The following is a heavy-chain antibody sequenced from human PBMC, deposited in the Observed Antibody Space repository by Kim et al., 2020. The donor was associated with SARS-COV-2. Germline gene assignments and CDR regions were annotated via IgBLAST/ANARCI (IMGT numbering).Heavy chain of an antibody. V-gene: IGHV3-23*01. CDR2: IGGSGGST. CDR1: GFTFSSYG. J-gene: IGHJ3*02. D-gene: IGHD3-22*01. Sequence: GGSLRLSCAASGFTFSSYGMRWVRQAPGKGLEWVAAIGGSGGSTYYEDSVKGRFTISRDNSKNTLYLQMNGLRAEDTAVYYCATDSSGYWSHGFDIWGQGTMGTVSP. CDR3: ATDSSGYWSHGFDI.